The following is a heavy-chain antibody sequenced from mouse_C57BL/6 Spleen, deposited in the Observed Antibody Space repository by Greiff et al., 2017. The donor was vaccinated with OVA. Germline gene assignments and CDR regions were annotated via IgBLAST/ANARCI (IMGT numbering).Heavy chain of an antibody. V-gene: IGHV1-82*01. CDR2: IYPGDGDT. CDR1: GYAFSSSW. D-gene: IGHD1-1*01. Sequence: VQLQQSGPELVKPGASVKISCKASGYAFSSSWMNWVKQRPGQGLEWIGRIYPGDGDTNYNGKFKGKATLTADKSSSTAYMPLSSLTSEDSAVYFCARDNYGSIFDYWGQGTTLTVSS. J-gene: IGHJ2*01. CDR3: ARDNYGSIFDY.